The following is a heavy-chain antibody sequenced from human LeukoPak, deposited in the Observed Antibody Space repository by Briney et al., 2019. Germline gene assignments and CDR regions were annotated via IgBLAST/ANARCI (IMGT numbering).Heavy chain of an antibody. D-gene: IGHD3-22*01. Sequence: GGSLRLSCAASGFALSAYWMSWVRQAPGKGLEWVSAISGSGGSTYYADSVKGRFTISRDNSKNTLYLQMNSLRAEDTAVYYCAKGRSGYDNDAFDIWGQGTMVTVSS. CDR3: AKGRSGYDNDAFDI. CDR2: ISGSGGST. V-gene: IGHV3-23*01. CDR1: GFALSAYW. J-gene: IGHJ3*02.